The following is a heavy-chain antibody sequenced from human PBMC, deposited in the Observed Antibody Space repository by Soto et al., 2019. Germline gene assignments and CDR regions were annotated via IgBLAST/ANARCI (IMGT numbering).Heavy chain of an antibody. CDR1: GGSISSGGYY. Sequence: QVQLQESGPGLVKPSQILSLTCTVSGGSISSGGYYWSWIRQHPGKGLEWIGYIYYSGSTYYNPSLKSRVTISVDTSKNQFSLKLSSVTAADTAVYYCARLYYLGPYQLLFSPHWFDPWGQGTLVTVSS. D-gene: IGHD2-2*01. CDR2: IYYSGST. V-gene: IGHV4-31*03. J-gene: IGHJ5*02. CDR3: ARLYYLGPYQLLFSPHWFDP.